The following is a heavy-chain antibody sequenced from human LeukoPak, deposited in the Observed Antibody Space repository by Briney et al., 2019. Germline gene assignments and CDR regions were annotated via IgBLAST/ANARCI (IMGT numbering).Heavy chain of an antibody. CDR1: GYTLTELS. J-gene: IGHJ3*02. Sequence: ASVKVSCKVSGYTLTELSMHWVRQAPGKGLEWMGGFDPEDGETIYAQKFQGRVTMTEDTSTDTAYMELSSLRSEDTAVYYCATSGVGYCSSTSCRDAFDIWGQGTMVTVSS. D-gene: IGHD2-2*01. V-gene: IGHV1-24*01. CDR2: FDPEDGET. CDR3: ATSGVGYCSSTSCRDAFDI.